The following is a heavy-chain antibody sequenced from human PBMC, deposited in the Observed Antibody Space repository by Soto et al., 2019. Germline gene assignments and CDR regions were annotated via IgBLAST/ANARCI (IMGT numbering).Heavy chain of an antibody. V-gene: IGHV1-2*02. CDR1: GYTFTGYY. Sequence: QIQLVQSGAEVKKPGASVKVSCRASGYTFTGYYLHWVRQAPGQGLEWMGWVNPISGDTNYAQKFQDRVIMTRDRSITTAHMELSRLRSDDPAVYYCAREEGFRITMDRGRWFDPWGQGTLVTVSS. J-gene: IGHJ5*02. CDR2: VNPISGDT. D-gene: IGHD3-10*01. CDR3: AREEGFRITMDRGRWFDP.